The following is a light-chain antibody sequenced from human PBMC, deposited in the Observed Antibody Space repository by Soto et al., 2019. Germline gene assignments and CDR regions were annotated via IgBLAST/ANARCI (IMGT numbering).Light chain of an antibody. CDR2: EGS. CDR3: CSYAGSSTYV. V-gene: IGLV2-23*01. J-gene: IGLJ1*01. CDR1: SSDVGRYNL. Sequence: QSALTQPASVSGSPGQSITISCTGTSSDVGRYNLVSWYQQHPGKAPKLMIYEGSQRPSGVSNRFSGSKSGNTASLKISGLQAEDEADYYCCSYAGSSTYVFGTGTKLTVL.